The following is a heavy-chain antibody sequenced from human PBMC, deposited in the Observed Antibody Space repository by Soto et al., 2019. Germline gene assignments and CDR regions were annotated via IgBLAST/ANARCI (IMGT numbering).Heavy chain of an antibody. CDR2: IYYSGST. V-gene: IGHV4-59*01. Sequence: SETRSLTCPVSLGSTSSNYWSWIRQPPGNGLAWVGYIYYSGSTNYNPSLKSRVTISVHTCKHQFSLKLSSVTAADTAVYCRARVDYGGNLVRGWFNPWGQGTRVTVAS. CDR1: LGSTSSNY. D-gene: IGHD3-10*01. J-gene: IGHJ5*02. CDR3: ARVDYGGNLVRGWFNP.